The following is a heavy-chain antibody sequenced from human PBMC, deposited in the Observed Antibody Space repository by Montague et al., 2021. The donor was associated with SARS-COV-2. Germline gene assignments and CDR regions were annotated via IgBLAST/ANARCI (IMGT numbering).Heavy chain of an antibody. Sequence: SETLSLTCSVSGDSISRYYWSWIRQSDGKGLEWIGRIYTGGYVNYNPALQSRVSMSVDTSNSQVSLNVTSVTAADTAVYYCARAIWHLDVWGRGILVTVSS. CDR2: IYTGGYV. CDR1: GDSISRYY. J-gene: IGHJ2*01. CDR3: ARAIWHLDV. V-gene: IGHV4-4*07.